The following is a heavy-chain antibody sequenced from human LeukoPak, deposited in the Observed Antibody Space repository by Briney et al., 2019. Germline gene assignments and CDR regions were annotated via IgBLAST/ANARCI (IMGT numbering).Heavy chain of an antibody. D-gene: IGHD3-22*01. Sequence: GGSLRLSCAASGFTFSSYAMSWVCQAPGKGLEWVSAISGSGGSTYYADSVKGRFTISRDNSKNTLYLQMNSLRAEDTAVYYCAKDLGGDDYYDSSGFDYWGQGTLVTVSS. CDR3: AKDLGGDDYYDSSGFDY. J-gene: IGHJ4*02. CDR2: ISGSGGST. CDR1: GFTFSSYA. V-gene: IGHV3-23*01.